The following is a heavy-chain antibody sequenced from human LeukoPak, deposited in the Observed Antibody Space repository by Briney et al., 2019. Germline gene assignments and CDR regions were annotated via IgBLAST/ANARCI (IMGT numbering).Heavy chain of an antibody. Sequence: GGSLRLSCAASRFTFSSYAMSWVRQAPGKGLEWVSAISGSGGSTYYADSVKGRFTISRDNSKNTLYLQMNSLRAEDTAVYYCAKDYYDSSGYSDYWGQGTLVTVSS. D-gene: IGHD3-22*01. J-gene: IGHJ4*02. CDR2: ISGSGGST. CDR1: RFTFSSYA. V-gene: IGHV3-23*01. CDR3: AKDYYDSSGYSDY.